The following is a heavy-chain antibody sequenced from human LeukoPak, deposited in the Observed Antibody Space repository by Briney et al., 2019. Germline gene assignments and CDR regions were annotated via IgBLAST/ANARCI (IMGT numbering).Heavy chain of an antibody. CDR2: IYTSGST. CDR1: GGSISSYC. J-gene: IGHJ4*02. V-gene: IGHV4-4*07. CDR3: ARDRAGRYYFDY. D-gene: IGHD1-26*01. Sequence: SENLSLTCTGSGGSISSYCWGWIRQPAGKGLEGIGRIYTSGSTNYNPSLKSRVTMSVDTSKNPFSLKLSSVTAADTAVYYCARDRAGRYYFDYWGQGTLVTVSS.